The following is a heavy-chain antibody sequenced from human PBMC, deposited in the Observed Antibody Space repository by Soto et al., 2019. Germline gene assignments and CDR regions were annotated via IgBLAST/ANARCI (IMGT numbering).Heavy chain of an antibody. V-gene: IGHV4-39*01. CDR2: IYYSGST. Sequence: XATLSLTCTVSGGSISSSSYYWGWIRQPPGKGLEWIGSIYYSGSTYYNPSLKSRVTISVDTSKNQFSLKLSSVTAADTAVYFCARDIVVLPAANRYGLDAWGQGTTVTVSS. D-gene: IGHD2-2*01. CDR3: ARDIVVLPAANRYGLDA. CDR1: GGSISSSSYY. J-gene: IGHJ6*02.